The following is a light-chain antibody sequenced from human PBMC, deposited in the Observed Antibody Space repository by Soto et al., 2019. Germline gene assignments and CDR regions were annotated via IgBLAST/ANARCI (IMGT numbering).Light chain of an antibody. Sequence: QSALTQPPSASGSPGQSVTISCTGTSSDVGGYNYVSWYQQYPGKAPKLMIYDVNKRPSGVPDRFSGSKSGNTASLTVSGLQTEDEADYYCCSYAGSNKRVFGTGTKLTVL. CDR3: CSYAGSNKRV. J-gene: IGLJ1*01. CDR2: DVN. CDR1: SSDVGGYNY. V-gene: IGLV2-8*01.